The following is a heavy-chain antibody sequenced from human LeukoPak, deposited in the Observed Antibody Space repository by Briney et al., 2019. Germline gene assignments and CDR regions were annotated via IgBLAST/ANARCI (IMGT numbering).Heavy chain of an antibody. V-gene: IGHV3-48*01. D-gene: IGHD3-10*01. J-gene: IGHJ4*02. CDR2: ISSSSSTI. CDR3: SRAYDSGTYSSFDS. CDR1: GFTFSSYS. Sequence: GGSLRLSCAASGFTFSSYSMNWVRQAPGKGLEWVSYISSSSSTIYYADSVKGRFTISRDNAKNSLYLQMNSLRAEDTAVYYCSRAYDSGTYSSFDSWGQGTLVTVTS.